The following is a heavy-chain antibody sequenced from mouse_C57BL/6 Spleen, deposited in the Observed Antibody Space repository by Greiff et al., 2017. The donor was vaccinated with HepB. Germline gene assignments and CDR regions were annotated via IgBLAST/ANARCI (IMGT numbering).Heavy chain of an antibody. Sequence: VQLQQSGPELVKPGASVKISCKASGYAFSSSWMNWVKQRPGKGLEWIGRIYPGDGDTNYNGKFKGKATLTADKSSSTAYMQLSSLTSEDSAVYFCARSYYSNYGSAMDYWGQGTSVTVSS. V-gene: IGHV1-82*01. D-gene: IGHD2-5*01. CDR2: IYPGDGDT. CDR3: ARSYYSNYGSAMDY. J-gene: IGHJ4*01. CDR1: GYAFSSSW.